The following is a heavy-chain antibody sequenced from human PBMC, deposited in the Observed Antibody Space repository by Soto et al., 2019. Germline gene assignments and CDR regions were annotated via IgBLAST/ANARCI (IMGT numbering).Heavy chain of an antibody. CDR3: ARQGGRYELMVLDY. J-gene: IGHJ4*02. CDR2: IYYSGST. CDR1: GGSISSSSYY. Sequence: PSETLSLTCTVSGGSISSSSYYWGWIRQPPGKGLEWIGSIYYSGSTYYNPSLKSRVTISVDTSKNQFSLKLSSVTAADTAVHYCARQGGRYELMVLDYWRQLPLVPVSS. V-gene: IGHV4-39*01. D-gene: IGHD2-8*01.